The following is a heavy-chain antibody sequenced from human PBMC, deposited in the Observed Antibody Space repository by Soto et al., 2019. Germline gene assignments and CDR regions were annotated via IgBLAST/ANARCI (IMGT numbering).Heavy chain of an antibody. D-gene: IGHD6-13*01. J-gene: IGHJ5*02. CDR2: IYYSGST. CDR3: ARDSRVGYIWFDP. CDR1: GGSISSGGYY. V-gene: IGHV4-31*03. Sequence: QVQLQESGPGLVKPSQTLSLTCTVSGGSISSGGYYWSWIRQHPGKGLEWIGYIYYSGSTYYNPSLKSGVTISVDTYKNQFSLKLSAVPAADTAVYYCARDSRVGYIWFDPWGQGTLVTVSS.